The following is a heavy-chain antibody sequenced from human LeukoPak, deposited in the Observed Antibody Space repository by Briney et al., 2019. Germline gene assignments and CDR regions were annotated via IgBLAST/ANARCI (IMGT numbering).Heavy chain of an antibody. CDR2: ISGNGGST. J-gene: IGHJ4*02. CDR1: GFTFSTYA. CDR3: AKQTAEGDYDFWSGYYGFDY. Sequence: GGSLRLSCAASGFTFSTYAMTWVRQAPGKGLEWVSDISGNGGSTYSADSVKGRFTISRDNSKNTLYLQMNSLRAEDTAVYYCAKQTAEGDYDFWSGYYGFDYWGQGTLVTVSS. V-gene: IGHV3-23*01. D-gene: IGHD3-3*01.